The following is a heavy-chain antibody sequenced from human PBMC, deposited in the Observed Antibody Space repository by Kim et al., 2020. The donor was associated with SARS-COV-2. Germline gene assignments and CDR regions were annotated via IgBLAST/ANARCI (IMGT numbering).Heavy chain of an antibody. CDR2: ISGSGGST. D-gene: IGHD3-10*01. V-gene: IGHV3-23*01. Sequence: GGSLRLSCAASGFTFSSYAMSWVRQAPGKGLEWVSAISGSGGSTYYADSVKGRFTISRDNSKNTLYLQMNSLRAEDTAVYYCAAGGPLVGIDEGSPLYYDYYGMDVWGQGTTVPVSS. CDR3: AAGGPLVGIDEGSPLYYDYYGMDV. J-gene: IGHJ6*02. CDR1: GFTFSSYA.